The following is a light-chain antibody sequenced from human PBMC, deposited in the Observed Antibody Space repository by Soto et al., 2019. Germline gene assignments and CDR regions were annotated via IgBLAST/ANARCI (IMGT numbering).Light chain of an antibody. Sequence: QSVLTQPPLVSAAPGQKVTISCSGSSSNIGNNYVSWYQHLPGTAPKLLIYDNNKRPSGIPDRFSGSKSGTSATLGITGLQTGDEADYYCGTWDSSLSVVVFGGGTKVTVL. CDR1: SSNIGNNY. J-gene: IGLJ2*01. CDR3: GTWDSSLSVVV. V-gene: IGLV1-51*01. CDR2: DNN.